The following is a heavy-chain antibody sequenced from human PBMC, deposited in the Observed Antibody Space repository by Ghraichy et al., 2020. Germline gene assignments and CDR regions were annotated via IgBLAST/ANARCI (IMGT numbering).Heavy chain of an antibody. CDR3: AHICCTNGVCQYAAGY. CDR2: IYWNDDK. CDR1: GFSLSTSGVG. D-gene: IGHD2-8*01. Sequence: SGPTLVKPTQTLTLTCTFSGFSLSTSGVGVGWIRQPPGKALEWLALIYWNDDKRYSPSLKSRLTITKDTSKNQVVLTMTNMDPVDTATYYCAHICCTNGVCQYAAGYWGQGTLVTVSS. J-gene: IGHJ4*02. V-gene: IGHV2-5*01.